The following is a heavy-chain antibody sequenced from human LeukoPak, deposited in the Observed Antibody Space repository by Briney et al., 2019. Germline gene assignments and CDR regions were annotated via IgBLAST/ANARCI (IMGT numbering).Heavy chain of an antibody. CDR1: GYTFTSYY. V-gene: IGHV1-46*01. CDR3: ARVLSITMVRGVISWFDP. CDR2: INPTGGST. J-gene: IGHJ5*02. Sequence: GASVKVSCKASGYTFTSYYMHWVRQAPGQGLEWMGLINPTGGSTGYAQKFQGRVTITADESTSTAYMELSSLRSEDTAVYYCARVLSITMVRGVISWFDPWGQGTLVTVSS. D-gene: IGHD3-10*01.